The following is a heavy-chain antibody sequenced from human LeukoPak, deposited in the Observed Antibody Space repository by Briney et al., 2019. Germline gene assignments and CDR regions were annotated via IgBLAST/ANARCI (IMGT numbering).Heavy chain of an antibody. D-gene: IGHD4/OR15-4a*01. CDR3: ARDLYPYSPANCDY. Sequence: GGSLRLSCAASGFTFSDYNMSWIRQAPGKGLEWVSYISGSGTTIHYADSVKGRFTISRDNAKNSLYLQLNGLIAEDTAVYHCARDLYPYSPANCDYWGQGTLVTVSS. V-gene: IGHV3-11*01. CDR2: ISGSGTTI. J-gene: IGHJ4*02. CDR1: GFTFSDYN.